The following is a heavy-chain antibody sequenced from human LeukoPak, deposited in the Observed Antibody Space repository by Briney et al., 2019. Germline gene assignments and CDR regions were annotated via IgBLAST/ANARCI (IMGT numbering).Heavy chain of an antibody. CDR1: GFTVSTNS. Sequence: PGGSLRLSCTVSGFTVSTNSMSWVRQTPGKGLEWVSFIYSGGSTHYSDSVKGRFTISRDNSKNTLYLQMNSLRAEDTAVYYCARVTNYYYYMDVWGKGTTVTVSS. CDR3: ARVTNYYYYMDV. D-gene: IGHD1-14*01. V-gene: IGHV3-53*01. CDR2: IYSGGST. J-gene: IGHJ6*03.